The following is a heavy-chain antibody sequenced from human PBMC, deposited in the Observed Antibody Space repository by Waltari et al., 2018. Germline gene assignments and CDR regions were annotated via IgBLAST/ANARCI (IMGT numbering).Heavy chain of an antibody. V-gene: IGHV1-2*02. CDR1: GYNFSAHF. Sequence: QVQLVQSGAEGKKPGASVKVSCEASGYNFSAHFVHWVRQAPGQRPEWMGWINPNSGGTKYSKSFQGRVTMTRDSSISTAYMELDSLIYDETAVDYCWREGGRGAGTYYADYWGLGTVVTVSS. CDR2: INPNSGGT. J-gene: IGHJ4*02. D-gene: IGHD3-10*01. CDR3: WREGGRGAGTYYADY.